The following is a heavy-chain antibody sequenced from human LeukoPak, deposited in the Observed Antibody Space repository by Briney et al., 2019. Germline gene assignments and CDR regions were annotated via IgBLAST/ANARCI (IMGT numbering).Heavy chain of an antibody. V-gene: IGHV4-39*01. Sequence: PSETLSLTCTVSGGSISSSNYYWDWIRQPPGKGLEWIGSIYYSGNTYYNPSLKSRVTISVDTSKNQFSLKLNSVTAADTAVYYCARWGYCSGGSCYVSYWGQGTLVTVSS. J-gene: IGHJ4*02. D-gene: IGHD2-15*01. CDR2: IYYSGNT. CDR3: ARWGYCSGGSCYVSY. CDR1: GGSISSSNYY.